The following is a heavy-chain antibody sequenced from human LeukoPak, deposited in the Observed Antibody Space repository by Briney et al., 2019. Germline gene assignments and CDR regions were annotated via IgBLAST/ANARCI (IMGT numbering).Heavy chain of an antibody. D-gene: IGHD2-15*01. J-gene: IGHJ4*02. V-gene: IGHV3-7*01. CDR3: ARVYLYCSGGSCYSYFDY. CDR1: GFTFSSYW. CDR2: IKQDGSEK. Sequence: PGGSLRLSCAASGFTFSSYWMSWVRQAPGKGLEWVANIKQDGSEKYYVDSVKGRFTISRDNAKNSLYLQMNSLRAEDTAVYYCARVYLYCSGGSCYSYFDYWGQGTLVTVSS.